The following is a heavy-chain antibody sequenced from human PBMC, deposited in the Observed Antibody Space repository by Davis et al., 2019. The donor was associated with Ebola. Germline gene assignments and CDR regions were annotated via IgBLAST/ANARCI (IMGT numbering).Heavy chain of an antibody. D-gene: IGHD6-6*01. V-gene: IGHV4-59*01. Sequence: GSLRLSCTVSGGSISSYYWSWIRQPPGKGLEWIGYIYYSRSTNYNPSLKSRVTISVDTSKNQFSLKLSSVTAADTAVYYCARGPSSSPSAIYYYYGMDVWGQGTTVTVSS. CDR2: IYYSRST. CDR3: ARGPSSSPSAIYYYYGMDV. CDR1: GGSISSYY. J-gene: IGHJ6*02.